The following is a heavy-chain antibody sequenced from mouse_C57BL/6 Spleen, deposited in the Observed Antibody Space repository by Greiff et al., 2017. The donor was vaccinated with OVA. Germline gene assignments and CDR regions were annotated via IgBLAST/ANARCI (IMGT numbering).Heavy chain of an antibody. J-gene: IGHJ3*01. CDR2: ILPGSGIT. D-gene: IGHD2-12*01. Sequence: QVQLKESGAELMKPGASVKLSCKATGYTFTGYWIEWVKQRPGHGLEWIGEILPGSGITNYNEKFKGKATFTADTSSNTAYMQLSSLTTEDSAIYYCARLDDGRLFAYWGQGTLVTVSA. V-gene: IGHV1-9*01. CDR3: ARLDDGRLFAY. CDR1: GYTFTGYW.